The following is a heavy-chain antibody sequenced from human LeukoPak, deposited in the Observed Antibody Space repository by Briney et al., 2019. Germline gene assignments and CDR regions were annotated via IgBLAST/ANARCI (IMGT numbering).Heavy chain of an antibody. CDR3: TTDRWELLPDYYYYGMDV. J-gene: IGHJ6*02. CDR1: GFTFSNAW. CDR2: IKSKTDGGTT. Sequence: GGSLRLSCAASGFTFSNAWMNWVRQAPGKGLEWVGRIKSKTDGGTTDYAAPVKGRFTISRDDSKNTLYLQMNSLKTEDTAVYYCTTDRWELLPDYYYYGMDVWGQGTTVTVSS. D-gene: IGHD1-26*01. V-gene: IGHV3-15*07.